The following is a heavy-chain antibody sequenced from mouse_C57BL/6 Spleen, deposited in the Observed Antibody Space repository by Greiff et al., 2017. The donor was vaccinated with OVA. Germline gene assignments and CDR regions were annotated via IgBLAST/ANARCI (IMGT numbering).Heavy chain of an antibody. D-gene: IGHD1-1*01. V-gene: IGHV1-15*01. CDR3: TRSYYGSSH. Sequence: VQLQQSGAELVRPGASVTLSCKASGYTFTDYEMHWVKQTPVHGLEWIGAIDPETGGTAYNQKFKGKAILTADKSSSTAYMELRSLTSEDSAVYYCTRSYYGSSHWGQGTTLTVSS. CDR2: IDPETGGT. CDR1: GYTFTDYE. J-gene: IGHJ2*01.